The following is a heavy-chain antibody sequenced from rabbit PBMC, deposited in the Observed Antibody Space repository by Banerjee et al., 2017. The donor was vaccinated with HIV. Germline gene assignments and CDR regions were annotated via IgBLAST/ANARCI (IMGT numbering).Heavy chain of an antibody. V-gene: IGHV1S40*01. CDR2: IYAGYSGST. CDR3: VRSGASADYGYDL. J-gene: IGHJ4*01. D-gene: IGHD6-1*01. CDR1: GFSFSSGYD. Sequence: QSLEESGGDLVKPGASLTLTCTASGFSFSSGYDMCWVRQAPGKGLEWIACIYAGYSGSTYYASWAKGRFTISKTSSTTVTLQMTSLTAADTATYFCVRSGASADYGYDLWGPGTLVTVS.